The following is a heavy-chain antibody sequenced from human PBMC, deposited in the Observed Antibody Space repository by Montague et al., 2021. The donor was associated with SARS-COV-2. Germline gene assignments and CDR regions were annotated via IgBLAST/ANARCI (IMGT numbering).Heavy chain of an antibody. D-gene: IGHD1-1*01. J-gene: IGHJ4*02. CDR1: AGSISSHY. CDR2: VYYTGST. V-gene: IGHV4-59*11. Sequence: SETLSLTCTVSAGSISSHYWSWIRQSPGKALEWIGYVYYTGSTKYNPSLKSRVTMSVDTPKNRFSLSLRSLTAADTAVYYCARAQNTCFIANCVNYFGIWGLGALVTVSS. CDR3: ARAQNTCFIANCVNYFGI.